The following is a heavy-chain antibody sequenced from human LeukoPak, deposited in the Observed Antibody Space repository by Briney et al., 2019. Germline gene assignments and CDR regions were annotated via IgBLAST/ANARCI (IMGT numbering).Heavy chain of an antibody. CDR3: AKGSSGWYRPYWYFDL. CDR2: ISWNSGSI. D-gene: IGHD6-19*01. CDR1: GFTFDDYA. V-gene: IGHV3-9*01. J-gene: IGHJ2*01. Sequence: PGGSLRLSCAASGFTFDDYAMHWVRQAPGKGLEWVSGISWNSGSIGYADSVKGRFTISRDNAKNSLYLQMNSLRAEDTALYYCAKGSSGWYRPYWYFDLWGRGTLVTVSS.